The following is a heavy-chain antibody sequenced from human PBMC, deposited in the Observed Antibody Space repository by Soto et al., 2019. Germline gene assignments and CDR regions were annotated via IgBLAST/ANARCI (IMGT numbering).Heavy chain of an antibody. CDR2: IKSKVDGGTA. V-gene: IGHV3-15*01. D-gene: IGHD2-2*01. Sequence: VGSLRLSCEASGFTFSNAWMNWVRQGPGKGLEWLGRIKSKVDGGTADYGAATKGRFSISRDDLKNMLYLQMNSLKPDDTAVYYCTTLSYLYYDGMDVWGQGTTVTVSS. CDR1: GFTFSNAW. CDR3: TTLSYLYYDGMDV. J-gene: IGHJ6*02.